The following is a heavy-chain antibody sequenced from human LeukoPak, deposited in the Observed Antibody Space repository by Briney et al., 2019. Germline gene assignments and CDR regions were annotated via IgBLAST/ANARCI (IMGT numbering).Heavy chain of an antibody. J-gene: IGHJ4*02. CDR2: IYHSGST. D-gene: IGHD5-18*01. V-gene: IGHV4-30-2*01. Sequence: SETLSLTCAVSGGSISSGGYSWSWIRQPPGKGLEWIGYIYHSGSTYYNPSLKSRVTISVDRSKNQFSLKLSSVTAADTAVYYCARVRGYSYGYGAYYFDYWGQGTLVTVSS. CDR1: GGSISSGGYS. CDR3: ARVRGYSYGYGAYYFDY.